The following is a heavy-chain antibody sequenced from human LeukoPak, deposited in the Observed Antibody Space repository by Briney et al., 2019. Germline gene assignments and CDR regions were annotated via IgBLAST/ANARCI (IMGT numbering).Heavy chain of an antibody. CDR2: ISGSGGST. Sequence: PGGSLRLSCAASGFTFSSYAMSWVRQAPGKGLEWVSAISGSGGSTYYADSVKGRFTISRDNSKNTLYLQMNSLRAEDTAVYYCARGRLLLWFGESQDAFDIWGQGTMVTVSS. CDR3: ARGRLLLWFGESQDAFDI. CDR1: GFTFSSYA. D-gene: IGHD3-10*01. J-gene: IGHJ3*02. V-gene: IGHV3-23*01.